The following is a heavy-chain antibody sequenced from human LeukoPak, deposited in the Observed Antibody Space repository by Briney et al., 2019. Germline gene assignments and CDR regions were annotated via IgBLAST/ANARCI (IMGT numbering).Heavy chain of an antibody. CDR2: IKWNGGST. CDR3: ARYFEATETTWHYMDV. CDR1: GFTLSSYW. Sequence: PGGSLRLSCAASGFTLSSYWISWVRQAPGKVLEWVSCIKWNGGSTNYADSVKGRFTVSRDNAKNSLYLQMNSLRVEDTGLYYCARYFEATETTWHYMDVWGKGTTVIVSS. J-gene: IGHJ6*03. V-gene: IGHV3-20*04. D-gene: IGHD1-1*01.